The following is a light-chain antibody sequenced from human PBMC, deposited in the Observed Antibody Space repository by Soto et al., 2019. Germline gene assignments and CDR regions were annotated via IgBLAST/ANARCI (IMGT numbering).Light chain of an antibody. CDR2: DVT. J-gene: IGLJ1*01. CDR1: SSDVGGYNY. V-gene: IGLV2-11*01. Sequence: QSVLTQPASVSGSPGQSITISCTGTSSDVGGYNYVSWYQQNPGKAPKLMIHDVTKRPSGVPDRFSGSKSGNTASLTISGLQAEDEADYYCCSYAGNYTYVFGTGTKVTVL. CDR3: CSYAGNYTYV.